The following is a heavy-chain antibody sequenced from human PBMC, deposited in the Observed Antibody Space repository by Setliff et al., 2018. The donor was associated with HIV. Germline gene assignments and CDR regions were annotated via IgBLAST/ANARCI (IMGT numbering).Heavy chain of an antibody. V-gene: IGHV1-18*01. J-gene: IGHJ4*02. CDR2: ISVYNDNT. CDR1: GYTFSTYG. Sequence: ASVKVSCKASGYTFSTYGISWVRQAPGQGLEWMGWISVYNDNTNYAEKFQGRVTMTTDTSTNTAYMELRSLRSDDTAVYHCARVDGYNNYDSWGLDYWGQGTLVTVSS. D-gene: IGHD3-3*01. CDR3: ARVDGYNNYDSWGLDY.